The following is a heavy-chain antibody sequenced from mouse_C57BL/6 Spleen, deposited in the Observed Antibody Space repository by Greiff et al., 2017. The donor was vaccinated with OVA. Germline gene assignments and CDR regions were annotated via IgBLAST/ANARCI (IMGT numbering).Heavy chain of an antibody. CDR3: ARRGGVGYFDV. CDR2: IYPRDGST. Sequence: VMLVESGPELVKPGASVKLSCKASGYTFTSYDINWVKQRPGQGLEWIGWIYPRDGSTKYNEKFKGKATLTVDTSSSTAYMELHSLTSEDSAVYFCARRGGVGYFDVWGTGTTVTVSS. V-gene: IGHV1-85*01. J-gene: IGHJ1*03. D-gene: IGHD1-3*01. CDR1: GYTFTSYD.